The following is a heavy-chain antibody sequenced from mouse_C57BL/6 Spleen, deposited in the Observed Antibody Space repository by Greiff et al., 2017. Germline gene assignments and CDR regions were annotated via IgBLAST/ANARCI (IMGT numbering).Heavy chain of an antibody. CDR1: GYTFTTYP. Sequence: VQVVESGAELVKPGASVKMSCKASGYTFTTYPIEWMKQNPGKSLEWIGNFHPYNDDTKYNEKFKGKATLTVEKSSSTVYLELSRLTSDDSAVYYCARGGYYPAWFAYWGQGTLVTVSA. CDR2: FHPYNDDT. CDR3: ARGGYYPAWFAY. V-gene: IGHV1-47*01. J-gene: IGHJ3*01. D-gene: IGHD2-3*01.